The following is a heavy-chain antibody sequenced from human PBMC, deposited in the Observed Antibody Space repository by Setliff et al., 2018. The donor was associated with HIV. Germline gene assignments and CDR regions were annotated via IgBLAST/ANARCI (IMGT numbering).Heavy chain of an antibody. J-gene: IGHJ6*02. D-gene: IGHD6-13*01. CDR3: TSSWSRIRYYGMDV. CDR2: MNPNSGNT. V-gene: IGHV1-8*01. Sequence: ASVKVSCKPSGSTFSTYDINWVRQATGQGLEWMGWMNPNSGNTGYAQKFQGRVTMTRNTSISTAYMELSSLRSDDTAVYYCTSSWSRIRYYGMDVWGQGTTVTVSS. CDR1: GSTFSTYD.